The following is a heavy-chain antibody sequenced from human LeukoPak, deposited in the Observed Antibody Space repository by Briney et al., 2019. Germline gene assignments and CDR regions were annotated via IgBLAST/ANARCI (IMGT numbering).Heavy chain of an antibody. D-gene: IGHD3-3*01. CDR2: IYYSGIT. CDR1: GGSISSGGYY. J-gene: IGHJ3*02. CDR3: GRDSPPFVAFDI. V-gene: IGHV4-31*03. Sequence: SQTLSLTCTVSGGSISSGGYYWSWIRQHPGRGLEWIGYIYYSGITYYNPSLKSRVTISVDTSKNQFSLKLSSVTAADTAVYYCGRDSPPFVAFDIWGQGTMVTVSS.